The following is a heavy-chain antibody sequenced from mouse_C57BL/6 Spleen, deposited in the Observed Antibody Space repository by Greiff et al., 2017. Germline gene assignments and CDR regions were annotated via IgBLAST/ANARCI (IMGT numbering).Heavy chain of an antibody. J-gene: IGHJ2*01. V-gene: IGHV1-26*01. D-gene: IGHD1-1*01. CDR1: GYTFTDYY. CDR2: INPNNGGT. CDR3: ARGSSYGGY. Sequence: VQLQQSGPELVKPGASVKISCKASGYTFTDYYMNWVKQSHGKSLEWIGDINPNNGGTSYNQKFKGKATLTVDKSSSTAYMELRSLTSEDSAVYYCARGSSYGGYWGQGTTLTVSS.